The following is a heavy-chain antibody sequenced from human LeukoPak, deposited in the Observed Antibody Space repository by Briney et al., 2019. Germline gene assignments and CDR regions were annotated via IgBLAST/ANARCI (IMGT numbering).Heavy chain of an antibody. CDR2: INRDGSST. Sequence: GGSLRLSCAASGFTFSNHWMHWVRQAPGQGLVWVSRINRDGSSTSYADSVKGRFTFSRDNAKNTVYLQMSSLRAEDTAVYYCSRGGSYTQGDYWGQGTRVNVAS. V-gene: IGHV3-74*01. D-gene: IGHD3-10*01. J-gene: IGHJ4*02. CDR3: SRGGSYTQGDY. CDR1: GFTFSNHW.